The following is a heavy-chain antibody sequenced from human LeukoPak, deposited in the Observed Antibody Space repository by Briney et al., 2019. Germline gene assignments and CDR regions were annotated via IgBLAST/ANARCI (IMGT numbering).Heavy chain of an antibody. CDR2: INPNSGGT. Sequence: ASVKVSCKASGYTFTGYYMHWVRQAPGQGLEWMGWINPNSGGTDYAQKFQGRVTMTRDTSITTAYMELSRLRSDDTAAYFCARGTLGIEYFDYWGQGTLVTVSS. V-gene: IGHV1-2*02. D-gene: IGHD2-21*01. J-gene: IGHJ4*02. CDR1: GYTFTGYY. CDR3: ARGTLGIEYFDY.